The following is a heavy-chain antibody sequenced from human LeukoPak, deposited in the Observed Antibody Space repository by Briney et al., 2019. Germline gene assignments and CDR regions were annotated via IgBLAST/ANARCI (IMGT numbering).Heavy chain of an antibody. CDR3: ARQKRAAFDI. J-gene: IGHJ3*02. V-gene: IGHV5-51*01. CDR2: IYPGDSDI. CDR1: GYSFASYW. Sequence: GESLKISCQGSGYSFASYWIGWVRPMPGKGLEWMGIIYPGDSDIRYSPSFQGQVTTSADKTISTAYLQWSSLKASDTAMFYCARQKRAAFDIWGQGTMVTVSS.